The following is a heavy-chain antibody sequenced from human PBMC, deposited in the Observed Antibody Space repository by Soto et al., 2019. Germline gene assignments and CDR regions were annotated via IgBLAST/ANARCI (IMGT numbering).Heavy chain of an antibody. D-gene: IGHD3-9*01. CDR3: AKDWSYGLDV. V-gene: IGHV3-74*01. CDR1: GFSFSNTW. CDR2: VNSDGSNT. Sequence: GGSLRLSCAASGFSFSNTWMHWVRQAPGKGLVWVSHVNSDGSNTNYADFVKGRFTVSRDNARNTVYLQMNSLRADDTAVYYCAKDWSYGLDVWGQGTTVTVSS. J-gene: IGHJ6*02.